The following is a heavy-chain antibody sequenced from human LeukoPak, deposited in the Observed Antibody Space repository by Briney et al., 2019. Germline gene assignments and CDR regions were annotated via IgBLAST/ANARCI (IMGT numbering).Heavy chain of an antibody. V-gene: IGHV1-8*01. CDR2: MNPNSGNT. D-gene: IGHD3-3*01. Sequence: GASVKVSCKASGYTFTSYDINWVRQATGQGLEWMGWMNPNSGNTGYAQKFQGRVTMTRNTSISTAYMELSSLRSEDTAVYYCARRLGITIFGVVTNNWFDPWGQGTLVTVSS. CDR3: ARRLGITIFGVVTNNWFDP. CDR1: GYTFTSYD. J-gene: IGHJ5*02.